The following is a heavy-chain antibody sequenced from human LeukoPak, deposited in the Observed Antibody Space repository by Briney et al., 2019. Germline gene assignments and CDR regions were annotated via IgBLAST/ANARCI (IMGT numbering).Heavy chain of an antibody. CDR2: IYYSGST. D-gene: IGHD2-8*01. CDR1: GGSINSYY. Sequence: SETLSLTCTVSGGSINSYYWSWIRQPPGKGLEWIGYIYYSGSTNYNPSLKSRVTISVDTSKNQFSLKLSSVTAADTAVYYCARGRSPGVLFDYWGQGTLVTVSS. V-gene: IGHV4-59*01. CDR3: ARGRSPGVLFDY. J-gene: IGHJ4*02.